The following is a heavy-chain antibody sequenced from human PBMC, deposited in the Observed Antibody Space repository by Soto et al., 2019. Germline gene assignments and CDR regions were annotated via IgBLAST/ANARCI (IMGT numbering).Heavy chain of an antibody. CDR1: GFTFTSSA. Sequence: ASVKVSCKASGFTFTSSAVQWVRQARGQRLEWIGWIVVGSGNTNYAQKFQERVTITRDMSTSTAYMELSSLRSEDTAVYYCAAVPTYYDFWSGYYHTTFDYWGQGTLVTVSS. V-gene: IGHV1-58*01. J-gene: IGHJ4*02. CDR3: AAVPTYYDFWSGYYHTTFDY. D-gene: IGHD3-3*01. CDR2: IVVGSGNT.